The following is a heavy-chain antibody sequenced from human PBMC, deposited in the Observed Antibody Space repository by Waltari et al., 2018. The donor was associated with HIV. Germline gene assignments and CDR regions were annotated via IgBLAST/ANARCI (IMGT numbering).Heavy chain of an antibody. D-gene: IGHD3-16*01. Sequence: QVQLVQSGATMKKPGASVKVSCKTSGYTFTDYDVNWVRQATGQGLEWLGWMNSDSGNTGYAQKFKDRVNMTRETSTRILDMELTGLSHQDAAVYYCVLSRRGAVLGDHWGEGTRVTVSS. V-gene: IGHV1-8*01. CDR3: VLSRRGAVLGDH. CDR1: GYTFTDYD. J-gene: IGHJ4*02. CDR2: MNSDSGNT.